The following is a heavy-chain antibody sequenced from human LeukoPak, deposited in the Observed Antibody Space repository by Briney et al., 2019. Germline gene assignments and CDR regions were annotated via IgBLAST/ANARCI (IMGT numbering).Heavy chain of an antibody. CDR2: ISSSGSTI. J-gene: IGHJ5*02. CDR1: GFTFSSYE. D-gene: IGHD5-24*01. CDR3: ARDREIWLPHNWFDP. V-gene: IGHV3-48*03. Sequence: GGSLRLSCAASGFTFSSYEMSWVRQAPGKGLEWVSYISSSGSTIYYADSVKGRFTISRDNAKNSLYLQMNSLRADDTAVYYCARDREIWLPHNWFDPWGQGTLVTVSS.